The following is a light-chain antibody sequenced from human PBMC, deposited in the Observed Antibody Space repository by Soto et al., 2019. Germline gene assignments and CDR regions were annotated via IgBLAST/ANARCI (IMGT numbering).Light chain of an antibody. J-gene: IGKJ4*01. V-gene: IGKV3-20*01. Sequence: EIAMTQSPANIAVPPCGTGTRSCSACHSVSSSYLAWYQQKPGQAPRLLIYGASSRATGIPARISGSGSGTDFTLTISSLEPEDFAVYFCQQYSRTPLTFGQGTKVDIK. CDR1: HSVSSSY. CDR2: GAS. CDR3: QQYSRTPLT.